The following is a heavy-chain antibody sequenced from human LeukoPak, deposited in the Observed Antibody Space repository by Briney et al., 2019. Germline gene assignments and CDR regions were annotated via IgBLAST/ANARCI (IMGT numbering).Heavy chain of an antibody. J-gene: IGHJ3*02. Sequence: GGSLRLSCAASGFTFSSYSMNWVRQAPGKGLEWVSSIGSGSTYTYYADSVKGRFTISRDNAQNSVFLQMNSLRAEDTAVYYCGRVGGRSKAAKGDAFDIWGQGTMVVVSS. CDR2: IGSGSTYT. D-gene: IGHD6-6*01. CDR3: GRVGGRSKAAKGDAFDI. V-gene: IGHV3-21*06. CDR1: GFTFSSYS.